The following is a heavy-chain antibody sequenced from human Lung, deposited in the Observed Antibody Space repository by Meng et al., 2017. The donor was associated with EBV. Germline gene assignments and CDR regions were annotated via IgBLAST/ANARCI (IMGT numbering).Heavy chain of an antibody. V-gene: IGHV1-3*01. CDR2: INGGNGNT. CDR3: ASGTPGRSYCDY. D-gene: IGHD2-15*01. J-gene: IGHJ4*02. CDR1: GYTFTTYP. Sequence: QGQGVQAGAEVKKPGALVKVSCKASGYTFTTYPMHWVRQATGQRLEWMGWINGGNGNTYYSQNFQGRVTMTTDTHTNTAFMELRRRTSDDTAVYYCASGTPGRSYCDYWGQGTLVTVS.